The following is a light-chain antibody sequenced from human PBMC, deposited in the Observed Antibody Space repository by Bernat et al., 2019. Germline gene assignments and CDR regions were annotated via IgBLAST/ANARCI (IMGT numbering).Light chain of an antibody. J-gene: IGLJ3*02. V-gene: IGLV1-51*02. CDR3: ATWDYNLSAWV. Sequence: QSVLTQPPSVSAAPGHKVTISCSGINSNIGSNYVSWYQRVPGTAPKLLIYENNERPSGIPERFSGSKSGTSAALGITGLQTADEADYYCATWDYNLSAWVFGGGTRVTVL. CDR2: ENN. CDR1: NSNIGSNY.